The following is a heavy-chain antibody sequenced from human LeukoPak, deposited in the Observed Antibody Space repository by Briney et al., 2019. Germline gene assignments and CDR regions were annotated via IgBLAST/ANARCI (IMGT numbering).Heavy chain of an antibody. J-gene: IGHJ4*02. D-gene: IGHD4-17*01. V-gene: IGHV1-8*03. CDR1: GYTFTSYD. CDR3: ALEGRGDYVAHFDY. CDR2: MNTNSGNT. Sequence: AAVKVSCKASGYTFTSYDINWVRQATGQGLEWMGWMNTNSGNTGYAQKFQGRVTITRNTSISTAYMELSSLRSEDTAVYYCALEGRGDYVAHFDYWGQGTLVTVSS.